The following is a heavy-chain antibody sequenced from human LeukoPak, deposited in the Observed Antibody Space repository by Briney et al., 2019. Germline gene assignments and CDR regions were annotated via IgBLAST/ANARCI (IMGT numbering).Heavy chain of an antibody. V-gene: IGHV1-18*01. D-gene: IGHD3-3*01. J-gene: IGHJ6*02. Sequence: ASVKVSYKASGYTFTSYGISWVRQAPGQGLEWMGWISAYNGNTNYAQKLQGRVTMTTDTSTSTAYMELRSLRSDDTAVYYCARLTIFGVVTTYYYGMDVWGQGTTVTVSS. CDR3: ARLTIFGVVTTYYYGMDV. CDR1: GYTFTSYG. CDR2: ISAYNGNT.